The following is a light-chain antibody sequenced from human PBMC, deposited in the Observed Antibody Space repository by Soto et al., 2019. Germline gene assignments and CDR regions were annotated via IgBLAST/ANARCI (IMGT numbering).Light chain of an antibody. CDR3: QQSYSTPRT. CDR2: AAS. J-gene: IGKJ1*01. CDR1: QSISSY. V-gene: IGKV1-39*01. Sequence: DIQMTQSPSSLSASVGGRVNITCRASQSISSYLNWYQQKPGKAPKLLIYAASSLQSGVPSRFSGSGSGTDFTLTISSLQPEDFATYYCQQSYSTPRTFGTGTKVDIK.